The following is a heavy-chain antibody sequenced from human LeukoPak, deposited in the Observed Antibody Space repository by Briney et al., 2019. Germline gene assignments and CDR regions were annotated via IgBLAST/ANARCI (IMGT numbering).Heavy chain of an antibody. CDR2: IYSGGST. J-gene: IGHJ4*02. Sequence: GGSLRLSCAASGFTVSSNYMSWVRQAPGKGLEWVSVIYSGGSTYYADSVMGRFIISCDNSKNTLYLQMNSMSAEETAVSYCAREVDTAVDCWGQGTLVTVSS. CDR1: GFTVSSNY. D-gene: IGHD5-18*01. CDR3: AREVDTAVDC. V-gene: IGHV3-53*01.